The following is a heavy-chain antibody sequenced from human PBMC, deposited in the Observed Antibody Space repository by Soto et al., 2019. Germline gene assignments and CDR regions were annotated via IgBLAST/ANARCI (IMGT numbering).Heavy chain of an antibody. D-gene: IGHD6-19*01. CDR2: IYYSGST. CDR3: AREYGWDFAVRDFDY. V-gene: IGHV4-39*02. J-gene: IGHJ4*02. CDR1: GGSISSSSYY. Sequence: NPSETLSLTCTVSGGSISSSSYYWGWIRQPPGKGLEWIGSIYYSGSTYYDPSLKSRVTISVDTSKNQFSLKLSSVTAADTAVYYCAREYGWDFAVRDFDYWGQGTLVTVSS.